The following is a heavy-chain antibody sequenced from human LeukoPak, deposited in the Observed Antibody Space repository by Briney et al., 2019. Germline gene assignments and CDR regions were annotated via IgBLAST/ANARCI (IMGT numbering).Heavy chain of an antibody. Sequence: GGSLRLSCAASGFTFSSYAMSWVRQAPGKGLEWVSAISGSGGSTYYADSVKGRFTISRDNSKNTLYLQMNSLRAEDTAVYYCARDMVGATQSFFDYWGQGTLVTVSS. V-gene: IGHV3-23*01. CDR3: ARDMVGATQSFFDY. CDR2: ISGSGGST. J-gene: IGHJ4*02. CDR1: GFTFSSYA. D-gene: IGHD1-26*01.